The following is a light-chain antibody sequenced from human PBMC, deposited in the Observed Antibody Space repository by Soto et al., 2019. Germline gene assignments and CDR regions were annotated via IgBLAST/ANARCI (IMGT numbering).Light chain of an antibody. Sequence: QSALTQPPSASGSRGQSVTISCTGTSVDINYVSWFQQHPGKAPKLIICEVTKRPSGVPDRFSGSKSGNTASLTISGLQAEDEADYYCSSYTSSRTLVFGGGTKLTVL. CDR3: SSYTSSRTLV. J-gene: IGLJ2*01. CDR1: SVDINY. CDR2: EVT. V-gene: IGLV2-8*01.